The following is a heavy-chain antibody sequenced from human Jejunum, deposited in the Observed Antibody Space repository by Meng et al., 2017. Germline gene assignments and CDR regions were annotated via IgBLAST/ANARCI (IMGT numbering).Heavy chain of an antibody. CDR2: ISHTGDT. J-gene: IGHJ4*02. CDR1: GYSISSGYY. Sequence: SEILSLTCTVSGYSISSGYYWGWIRQAPGKGLEWIGTISHTGDTYYNPSLKGRVSISVDTSKNQFSLRLNSVTAADTALYYCAVYTGSYAEYWGQGTLVTVSS. V-gene: IGHV4-38-2*02. CDR3: AVYTGSYAEY. D-gene: IGHD1-26*01.